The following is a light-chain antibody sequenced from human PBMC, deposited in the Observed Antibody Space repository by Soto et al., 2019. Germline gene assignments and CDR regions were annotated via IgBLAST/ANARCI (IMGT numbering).Light chain of an antibody. CDR1: QGIRND. V-gene: IGKV1-6*01. J-gene: IGKJ1*01. CDR2: AAS. CDR3: LQDYNYLGT. Sequence: AIQMTQSPSSLSASVGDRVTITCRASQGIRNDLGWYQQKPGKAPKLLIYAASSLQSGVPSRFSGSESGTDFTLTISSLQPEDFATYYCLQDYNYLGTFGQGTKVDIK.